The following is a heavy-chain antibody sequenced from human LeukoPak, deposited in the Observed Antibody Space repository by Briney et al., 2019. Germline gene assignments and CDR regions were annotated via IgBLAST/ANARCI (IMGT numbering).Heavy chain of an antibody. D-gene: IGHD3-10*01. CDR1: GGSFSGYY. CDR2: INHSGST. Sequence: SETLSLTCAVYGGSFSGYYWSWIRQPPGKGLEWIGEINHSGSTNYNPSLKSRVTISVDTSKNQFSLKLSSVTAAVTAVYYCARGFYWRPITMVRGYYYYYGMDVWGKGTTVTVSS. J-gene: IGHJ6*04. CDR3: ARGFYWRPITMVRGYYYYYGMDV. V-gene: IGHV4-34*01.